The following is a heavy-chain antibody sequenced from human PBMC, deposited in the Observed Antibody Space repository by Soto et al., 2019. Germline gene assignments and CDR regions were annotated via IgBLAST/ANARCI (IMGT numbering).Heavy chain of an antibody. V-gene: IGHV4-30-2*01. CDR3: ATSFSGSRSSGAGIGHYGMDV. CDR2: IYHSGST. CDR1: GGSISSGGYS. J-gene: IGHJ6*04. D-gene: IGHD3-22*01. Sequence: SETLSLTCAVSGGSISSGGYSWSWIRQPPGKGLEWIGYIYHSGSTYYNPSLKSRVTISVDRSKNQFSLKLSSVTAADTAVYKCATSFSGSRSSGAGIGHYGMDVWGKGPTLSLPS.